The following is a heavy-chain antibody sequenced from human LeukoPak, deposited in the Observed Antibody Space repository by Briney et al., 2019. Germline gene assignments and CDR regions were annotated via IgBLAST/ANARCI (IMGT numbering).Heavy chain of an antibody. V-gene: IGHV3-30*04. CDR2: ISYDGSNK. CDR3: ASSVATIHFDY. D-gene: IGHD5-24*01. CDR1: GFTFSSYA. J-gene: IGHJ4*02. Sequence: PGRSLRLSCAASGFTFSSYAMHWVRQAPGKGLEWVAVISYDGSNKYYADSVKGRFTISRDNSKNTLYLQMNSLRAEDTAVYYCASSVATIHFDYWGQGTLVTVSS.